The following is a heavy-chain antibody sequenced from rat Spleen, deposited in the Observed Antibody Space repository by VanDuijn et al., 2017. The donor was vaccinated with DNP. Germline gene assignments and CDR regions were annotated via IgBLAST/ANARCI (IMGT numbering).Heavy chain of an antibody. CDR2: ITNSGSDT. Sequence: EVQLVESGGGLVQPGRSLKLSCAASGLTFSNYAMAWVRQAPTKGLEWVASITNSGSDTKYRDSVQGRFTISRDNAKSTLYLQMDSLRSEETATYYGARHGDYGYNYFDDWGQGVMVTVSS. V-gene: IGHV5S11*01. J-gene: IGHJ2*01. CDR3: ARHGDYGYNYFDD. D-gene: IGHD1-9*01. CDR1: GLTFSNYA.